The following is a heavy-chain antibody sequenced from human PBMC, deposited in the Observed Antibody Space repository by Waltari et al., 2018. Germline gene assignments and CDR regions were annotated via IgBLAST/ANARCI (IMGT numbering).Heavy chain of an antibody. CDR3: ARDRTTYYYDSSGKWGAFDI. D-gene: IGHD3-22*01. Sequence: QVQLVQSGAEVKKPGSSVKVSCKASGGTFSSYAISWVRQAPGQGLEWMGGSIPSVGTANHGQKFQGRVTITADESTSTAYMELSSLRSEDTAVYYCARDRTTYYYDSSGKWGAFDIWGQGTMVTVSS. V-gene: IGHV1-69*01. J-gene: IGHJ3*02. CDR2: SIPSVGTA. CDR1: GGTFSSYA.